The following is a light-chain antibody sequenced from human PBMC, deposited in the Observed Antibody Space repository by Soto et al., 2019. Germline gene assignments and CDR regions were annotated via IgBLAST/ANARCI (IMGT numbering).Light chain of an antibody. V-gene: IGKV3-11*01. Sequence: EIVLTQSPATLSLSPGERATLSCRASQSVSSYLAWYQQKPGQAPRLLIYDASNRATGIPARFSGSGSGTDFTLPINSLEPEDFAVYYCQQRSNWPPSFGQGTRLEIK. CDR3: QQRSNWPPS. CDR2: DAS. J-gene: IGKJ5*01. CDR1: QSVSSY.